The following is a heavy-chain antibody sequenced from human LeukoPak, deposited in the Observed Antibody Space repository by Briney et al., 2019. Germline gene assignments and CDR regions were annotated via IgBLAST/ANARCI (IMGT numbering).Heavy chain of an antibody. V-gene: IGHV3-23*01. CDR3: AKALRLNYDILTGYSYYNGMDV. Sequence: GGSLRLSCAASGFTFSSYAMSWVRQAPGKGLEWVSAISGSGGSTYYADSVKGRFTISRDNSKNTLYLQMNSLRAEDTAVCYCAKALRLNYDILTGYSYYNGMDVWGKGTTVTVSS. CDR1: GFTFSSYA. D-gene: IGHD3-9*01. J-gene: IGHJ6*04. CDR2: ISGSGGST.